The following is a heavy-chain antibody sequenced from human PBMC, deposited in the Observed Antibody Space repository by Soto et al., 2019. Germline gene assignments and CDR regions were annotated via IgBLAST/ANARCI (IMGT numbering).Heavy chain of an antibody. CDR2: IYYSGRT. J-gene: IGHJ5*01. D-gene: IGHD3-3*02. CDR1: GVAMYAYY. V-gene: IGHV4-59*01. Sequence: AETLSLTCTFSGVAMYAYYWSWIRQPPGKGLEWIGDIYYSGRTNYNPSLKSRVTISVDTSKSQFSLNLRSVTAADTAVYYCARGGQDFAFASWGHGGMVTVS. CDR3: ARGGQDFAFAS.